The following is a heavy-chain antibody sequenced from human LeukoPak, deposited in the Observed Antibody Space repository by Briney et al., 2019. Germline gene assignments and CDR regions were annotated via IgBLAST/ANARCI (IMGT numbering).Heavy chain of an antibody. CDR3: ARRSTIFGVVTVAAGMDV. Sequence: PSETLSLTCTVSGGSISSSSYYWGWIRQPPGTGLEWIGTIYYSGSTYYNPSLKSRVTISVDTSKNQFSLKLSSVTAADTAVYYCARRSTIFGVVTVAAGMDVWGQGTTVTVSS. D-gene: IGHD3-3*01. J-gene: IGHJ6*02. CDR1: GGSISSSSYY. V-gene: IGHV4-39*01. CDR2: IYYSGST.